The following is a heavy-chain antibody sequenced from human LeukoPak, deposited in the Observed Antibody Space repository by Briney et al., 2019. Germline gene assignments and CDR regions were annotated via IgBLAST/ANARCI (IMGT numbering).Heavy chain of an antibody. CDR1: GFTFTYFW. J-gene: IGHJ4*02. CDR3: VWGHDDDY. Sequence: GGSLRLSCAASGFTFTYFWMTWVRQAPGKGLEWVANIKHDGSQKYYADSVEGRFTISRDNAKHLLYLQMHGMRADDTAVYYCVWGHDDDYTGQGTLVTAS. CDR2: IKHDGSQK. D-gene: IGHD1-1*01. V-gene: IGHV3-7*04.